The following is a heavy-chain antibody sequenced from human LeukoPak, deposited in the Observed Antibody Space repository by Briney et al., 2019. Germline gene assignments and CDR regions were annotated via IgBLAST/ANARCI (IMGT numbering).Heavy chain of an antibody. D-gene: IGHD6-6*01. CDR3: VRGAARAYYMDV. J-gene: IGHJ6*03. Sequence: GGSLRLSCAASGFTFNDYAMYWVRQTPGKGLEWVALISYDGYDKSYADSVRGRFTISRDNSKNTLSLQMNSLRAADTAVYYCVRGAARAYYMDVWGKGTTVTVSS. V-gene: IGHV3-30-3*01. CDR1: GFTFNDYA. CDR2: ISYDGYDK.